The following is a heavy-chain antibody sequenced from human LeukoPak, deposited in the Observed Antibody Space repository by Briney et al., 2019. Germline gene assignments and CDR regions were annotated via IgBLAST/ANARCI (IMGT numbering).Heavy chain of an antibody. V-gene: IGHV1-2*02. Sequence: ASVKVSCKSAGYTFTGYYMHWVRQAPGQGLEWMGWINPNSGGTNYAQKFQGRVSMTRDTSISTAYMELSRLRSDDTAVYYCARPLMGATFDYWGQGTPVTVSS. D-gene: IGHD1-26*01. CDR1: GYTFTGYY. J-gene: IGHJ4*02. CDR2: INPNSGGT. CDR3: ARPLMGATFDY.